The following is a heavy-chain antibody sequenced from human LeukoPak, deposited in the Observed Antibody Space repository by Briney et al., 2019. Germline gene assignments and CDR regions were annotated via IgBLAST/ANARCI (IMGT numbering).Heavy chain of an antibody. CDR2: IRGSGGST. V-gene: IGHV3-23*01. CDR3: AKDLVRITMVRGVNDQIFDY. D-gene: IGHD3-10*01. CDR1: GFTFSSYA. Sequence: GGSLRLSCAASGFTFSSYAMSWVRQAPGKGLEWVSAIRGSGGSTYYADSVKGRFTISRDNSKNTLYLQMNSLRAEDTAVYYCAKDLVRITMVRGVNDQIFDYWGQGTLVTVSS. J-gene: IGHJ4*02.